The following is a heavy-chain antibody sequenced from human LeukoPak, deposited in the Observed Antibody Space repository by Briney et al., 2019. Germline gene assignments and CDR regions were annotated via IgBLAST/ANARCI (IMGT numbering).Heavy chain of an antibody. V-gene: IGHV1-24*01. J-gene: IGHJ4*02. CDR3: ATPSGSYYKTFDY. D-gene: IGHD3-10*01. Sequence: ASVKVSCKVSGYTLTELSMHWVRQAPGKGLEWMGGFDPEDGETIYAQKFQGRVTMTEVTSTDTAYMELSSLRSEDTAVYYCATPSGSYYKTFDYWGQGTLVTVSS. CDR1: GYTLTELS. CDR2: FDPEDGET.